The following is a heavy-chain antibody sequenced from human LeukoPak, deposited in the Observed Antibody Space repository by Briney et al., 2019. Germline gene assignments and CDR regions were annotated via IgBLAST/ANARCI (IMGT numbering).Heavy chain of an antibody. J-gene: IGHJ4*02. V-gene: IGHV4-61*02. CDR3: ARGGGYEPYYFDY. CDR2: IYTTGST. CDR1: GGSISTGSDY. Sequence: SETLSLTCTVSGGSISTGSDYWSWIRQPAGKGLEWIGRIYTTGSTDYNPSLRSRVTISLDTSKNQFSLRLSSVTAADTAVYYCARGGGYEPYYFDYWGQGTLVTVSS. D-gene: IGHD5-12*01.